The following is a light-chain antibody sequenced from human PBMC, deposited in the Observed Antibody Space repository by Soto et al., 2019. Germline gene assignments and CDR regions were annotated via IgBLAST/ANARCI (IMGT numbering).Light chain of an antibody. V-gene: IGKV3-15*01. J-gene: IGKJ4*01. CDR3: QQYNDWPLT. CDR1: QSVSSN. Sequence: EIVMTQSPATLSVFPGERVTLSCRASQSVSSNLAWYQQEPGQAPRLLIYAASTRATGIPARFSGGGSGTEFILTISSLQSEDFAVYFCQQYNDWPLTFGGGTKVEIK. CDR2: AAS.